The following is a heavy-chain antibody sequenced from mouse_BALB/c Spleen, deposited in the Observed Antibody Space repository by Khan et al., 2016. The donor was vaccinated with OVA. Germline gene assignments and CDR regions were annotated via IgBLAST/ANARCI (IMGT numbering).Heavy chain of an antibody. D-gene: IGHD1-1*01. J-gene: IGHJ2*02. CDR2: ISYSGST. V-gene: IGHV3-2*02. CDR3: ARGNYYGYYFDY. Sequence: EVQLQESGPGLVKPSQSLSLTCTVTGYSINSNYAWNWIRQFPGNKLEWMGYISYSGSTTYNPSLKSRISITRDTSKNQFFLQLKSVTTEDTATYYCARGNYYGYYFDYWGQGTSLTVSS. CDR1: GYSINSNYA.